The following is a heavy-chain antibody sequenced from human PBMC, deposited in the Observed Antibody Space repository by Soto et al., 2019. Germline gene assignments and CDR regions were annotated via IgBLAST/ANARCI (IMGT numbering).Heavy chain of an antibody. CDR1: GFTFSSYA. D-gene: IGHD6-19*01. V-gene: IGHV3-64*01. CDR3: ARSVQQWLVHFDY. CDR2: ISSNGGST. J-gene: IGHJ4*02. Sequence: GGSLRLSCAASGFTFSSYAMHWVHQAPGKGLEYVSAISSNGGSTYYANSVKGRFTISRDNSKNTLYLQMGSLRAEDMAVYYCARSVQQWLVHFDYWGQGTLVTVSS.